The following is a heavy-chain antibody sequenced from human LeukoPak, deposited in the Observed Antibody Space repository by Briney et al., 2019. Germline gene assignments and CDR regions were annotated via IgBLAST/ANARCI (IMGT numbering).Heavy chain of an antibody. CDR3: ARDRGFSYGIDF. CDR2: ISQNGDNT. D-gene: IGHD5-18*01. Sequence: GGSLRLSCSVSGFSFSSYGLHWVRQAPGKGLESVSGISQNGDNTYYADSVKGRFTISKDNSENTLYLQMNSLRPEDTAVYYCARDRGFSYGIDFWGQGTLVTVSS. J-gene: IGHJ4*02. V-gene: IGHV3-64*04. CDR1: GFSFSSYG.